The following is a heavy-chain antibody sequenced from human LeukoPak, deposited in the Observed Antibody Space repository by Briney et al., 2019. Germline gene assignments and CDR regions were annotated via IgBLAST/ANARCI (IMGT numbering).Heavy chain of an antibody. V-gene: IGHV3-23*01. D-gene: IGHD3-9*01. J-gene: IGHJ4*02. CDR1: GFTFSSYA. Sequence: GGPLRLSCAASGFTFSSYAMSWVRQAPGKGLEWVSAISGSGGSTYSADSVKGRFTISRDNSKNTLYLQMNSLRAEDTAVYYCAKDPYDTPYYFDYWGQGTLVTVSS. CDR2: ISGSGGST. CDR3: AKDPYDTPYYFDY.